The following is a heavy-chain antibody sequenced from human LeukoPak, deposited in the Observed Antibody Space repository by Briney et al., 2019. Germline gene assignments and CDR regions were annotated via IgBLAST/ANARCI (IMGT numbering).Heavy chain of an antibody. CDR3: ARDQYQVPYYSQYYGMDV. CDR2: IKEDGSEK. V-gene: IGHV3-7*01. D-gene: IGHD2-2*01. CDR1: GFSFNYYW. Sequence: GESLRLSCVASGFSFNYYWMSWVRQAPGKGLEWVANIKEDGSEKYYVDSVKGRFTISRDNARNSLSLQMDSLRVEDTAVYYCARDQYQVPYYSQYYGMDVWGQGTTVIVSS. J-gene: IGHJ6*02.